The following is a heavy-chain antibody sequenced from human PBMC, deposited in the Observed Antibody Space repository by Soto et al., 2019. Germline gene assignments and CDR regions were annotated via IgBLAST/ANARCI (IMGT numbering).Heavy chain of an antibody. J-gene: IGHJ5*02. V-gene: IGHV4-38-2*02. CDR3: ARAGVAGVVAVVHWFDP. Sequence: SETLSLTCTVSGYSISSGYYWGWIRQPPGKGPEWIGSIYHSGTTYYNPSLESRVTISVATSKNHLSLKLGSVTAADPAEYYFARAGVAGVVAVVHWFDPWGQGALVTVSS. CDR1: GYSISSGYY. CDR2: IYHSGTT. D-gene: IGHD2-15*01.